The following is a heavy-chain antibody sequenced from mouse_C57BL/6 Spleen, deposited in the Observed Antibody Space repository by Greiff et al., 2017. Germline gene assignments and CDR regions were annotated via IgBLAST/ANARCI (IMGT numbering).Heavy chain of an antibody. CDR2: IYPGSGNT. V-gene: IGHV1-66*01. Sequence: VQLQQSGPELVKPGASVKISCKASGYSFTSYYIHWVKQRPGQGLEWIGWIYPGSGNTKYNEKFKGKATLTADTSSSTAYMQLSSLTSEDSAVYYCARYGNYEGFAYWGQGTLVTVSA. CDR1: GYSFTSYY. CDR3: ARYGNYEGFAY. J-gene: IGHJ3*01. D-gene: IGHD2-1*01.